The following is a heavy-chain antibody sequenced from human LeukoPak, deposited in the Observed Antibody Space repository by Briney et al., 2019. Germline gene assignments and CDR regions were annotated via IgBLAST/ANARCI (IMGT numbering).Heavy chain of an antibody. J-gene: IGHJ4*02. CDR2: IYTSGST. CDR1: GGSISSGSYY. V-gene: IGHV4-61*02. CDR3: ARVDLYGDYSF. Sequence: SETLSLTCTVSGGSISSGSYYWSWIRQPAGKGLEWIGRIYTSGSTNYNPSLKSRVTISVDTSKNQFSLKLSSVTAADTAVYYCARVDLYGDYSFWGQGTLVTVSS. D-gene: IGHD4-17*01.